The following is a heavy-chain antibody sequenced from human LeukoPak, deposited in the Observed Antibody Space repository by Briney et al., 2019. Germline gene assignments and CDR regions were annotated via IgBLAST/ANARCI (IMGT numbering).Heavy chain of an antibody. D-gene: IGHD3-22*01. CDR1: GFTFSSYG. Sequence: GGSLRLSCAASGFTFSSYGMHWVRQAPGKGLEWVAFIRYDGSNKYYADSVKGRFTISRDNSKNTLYLQMNSLRAEDTAVYYCAKDFTYDSPMGDDYWGQGTLVTVSS. CDR2: IRYDGSNK. V-gene: IGHV3-30*02. J-gene: IGHJ4*02. CDR3: AKDFTYDSPMGDDY.